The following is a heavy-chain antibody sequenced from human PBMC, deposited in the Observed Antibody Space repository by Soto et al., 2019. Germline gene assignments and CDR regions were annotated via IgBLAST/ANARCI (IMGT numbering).Heavy chain of an antibody. D-gene: IGHD1-7*01. V-gene: IGHV4-34*01. CDR3: ARRPMPSPTNYRLGV. Sequence: SETLSLTCAVYGGSLSGNYWTWIRQSPGKGLEWIGEISQSGRSNYSPSLNSRVTLSVDTSERQFSLRLSSVTAADTAVYYCARRPMPSPTNYRLGVWATGTTVTVSS. CDR1: GGSLSGNY. J-gene: IGHJ6*04. CDR2: ISQSGRS.